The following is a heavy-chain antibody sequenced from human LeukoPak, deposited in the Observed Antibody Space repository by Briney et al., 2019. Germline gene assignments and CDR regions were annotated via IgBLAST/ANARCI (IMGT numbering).Heavy chain of an antibody. CDR2: TYYRSKWYN. J-gene: IGHJ6*02. CDR1: GDSVSSNSAA. D-gene: IGHD1-14*01. Sequence: SQTLSLTCAISGDSVSSNSAAWNWIRRSPSRGLEWLGRTYYRSKWYNYYAVSVKSRITINPDTYKNQFSLQLNSVTPEDTAVYYCAGETGTTWYYDYGMDVWGQGTTVTVSS. CDR3: AGETGTTWYYDYGMDV. V-gene: IGHV6-1*01.